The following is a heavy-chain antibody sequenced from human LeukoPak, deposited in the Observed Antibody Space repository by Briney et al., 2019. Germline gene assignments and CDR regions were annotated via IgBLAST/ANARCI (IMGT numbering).Heavy chain of an antibody. J-gene: IGHJ4*02. CDR2: INGGGRGT. Sequence: GGSLRLSCVASGFTFNTYAMSWVRQAPGKGPQWVARINGGGRGTYYADSLKGRFTNSRDNSKNTLYLQIYNLRPEDTARYYCAKGGLGKEVFDAWGQGTVVTVSS. CDR3: AKGGLGKEVFDA. V-gene: IGHV3-23*01. D-gene: IGHD1-1*01. CDR1: GFTFNTYA.